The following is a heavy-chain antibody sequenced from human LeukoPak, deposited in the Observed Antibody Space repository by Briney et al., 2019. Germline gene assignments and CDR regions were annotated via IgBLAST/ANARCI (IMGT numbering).Heavy chain of an antibody. Sequence: PGGSLRLSCAASGFTFRGYGMSWVRQAPGKGLEWVSAIRGSGVTTYYADSVKGRFTISRDNAKNSLYLQMNSLRAEDTAVSYCARSSTRYCSGGSCYSGVLGYFDYWGQGTLVTVSS. CDR2: IRGSGVTT. CDR3: ARSSTRYCSGGSCYSGVLGYFDY. V-gene: IGHV3-23*01. CDR1: GFTFRGYG. D-gene: IGHD2-15*01. J-gene: IGHJ4*02.